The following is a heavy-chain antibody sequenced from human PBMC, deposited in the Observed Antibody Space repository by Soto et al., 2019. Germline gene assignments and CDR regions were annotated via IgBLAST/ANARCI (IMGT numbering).Heavy chain of an antibody. D-gene: IGHD3-10*01. CDR3: ARDALLWFGELKYYYGMDV. Sequence: GGSLRLSCAASGFTFSDYYMSWIRQAPGKGREWVSYISSSSSYTNYADSVKGRFTISRHAAKNSLYLQMNSLRAEDTAVYYCARDALLWFGELKYYYGMDVWGQGTTVTV. CDR2: ISSSSSYT. CDR1: GFTFSDYY. J-gene: IGHJ6*02. V-gene: IGHV3-11*06.